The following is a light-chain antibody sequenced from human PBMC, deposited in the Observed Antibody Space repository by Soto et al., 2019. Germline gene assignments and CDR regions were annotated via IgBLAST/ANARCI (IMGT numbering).Light chain of an antibody. CDR1: QSVFYSSDNKNY. CDR2: WAS. V-gene: IGKV4-1*01. CDR3: KQYYSTPPA. Sequence: DIVMTQSPDSLAVSLGVRATFNCKSSQSVFYSSDNKNYLAWYQQKPGQPPKLLIYWASTRESGVPDRFSGSGSGTDFTLTISSLQAEDVAVYYCKQYYSTPPAFGQGTKVEIK. J-gene: IGKJ1*01.